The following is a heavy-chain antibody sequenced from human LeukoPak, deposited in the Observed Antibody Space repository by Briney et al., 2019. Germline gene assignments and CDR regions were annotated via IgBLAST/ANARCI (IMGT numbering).Heavy chain of an antibody. J-gene: IGHJ4*02. Sequence: PSETLSLTCTVSGGSISSSSYYWGWIRQPPGKGLEWIGSIYYGGSTYYNPSLKSRVTISVDTSKNQFSLKLSSVTAADTAVYYCARHTVRAGPWVDYWGQGTLVTVSS. CDR2: IYYGGST. CDR3: ARHTVRAGPWVDY. V-gene: IGHV4-39*01. CDR1: GGSISSSSYY. D-gene: IGHD3-10*02.